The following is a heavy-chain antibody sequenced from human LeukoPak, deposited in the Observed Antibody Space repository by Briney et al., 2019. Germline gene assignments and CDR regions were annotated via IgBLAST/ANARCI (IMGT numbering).Heavy chain of an antibody. D-gene: IGHD5-24*01. V-gene: IGHV4-34*01. CDR2: INHSGST. CDR1: GGSFSGYY. CDR3: ARDLVAGWLQSPYYFDY. J-gene: IGHJ4*02. Sequence: SETLSLTCAVYGGSFSGYYWSWIRQPPGKGLEWIGEINHSGSTNYNPSLKSRVTISVDTSKNQFSLKLSSVTAADTAVYYCARDLVAGWLQSPYYFDYWGQGTLVTVSS.